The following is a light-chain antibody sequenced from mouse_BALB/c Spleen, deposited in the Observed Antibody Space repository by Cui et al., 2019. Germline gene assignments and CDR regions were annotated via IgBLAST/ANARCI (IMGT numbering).Light chain of an antibody. Sequence: QIVLTQSPAIMYASLGEEITLTCSASSSVSYMHWYQQKSGTSPKLLIYSTSNLASGVPSRFSGSGSGTFYSLTISSVEAEDAADYYCHQWSSYRTFGGGTKLEIK. V-gene: IGKV4-80*01. CDR1: SSVSY. CDR3: HQWSSYRT. J-gene: IGKJ1*01. CDR2: STS.